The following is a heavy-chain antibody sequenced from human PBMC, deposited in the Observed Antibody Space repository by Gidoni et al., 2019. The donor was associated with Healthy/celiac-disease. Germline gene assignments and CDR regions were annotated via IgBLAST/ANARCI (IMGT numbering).Heavy chain of an antibody. CDR2: ISGSGGST. D-gene: IGHD6-13*01. CDR3: ARGGPYYSRDFDY. CDR1: GVTFSSYA. V-gene: IGHV3-23*01. Sequence: EVQLLESGGGLVQPGGSLRLYCAASGVTFSSYAMSWVRQAPGKGLEWVSAISGSGGSTSYADSVKGRFTISRDNSKNTLYLQMNSLRAEDTAVYYCARGGPYYSRDFDYWGQGTLVTVSS. J-gene: IGHJ4*02.